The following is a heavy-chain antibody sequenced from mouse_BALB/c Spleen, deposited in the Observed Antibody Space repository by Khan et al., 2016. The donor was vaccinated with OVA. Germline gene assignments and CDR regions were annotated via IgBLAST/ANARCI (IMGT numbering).Heavy chain of an antibody. D-gene: IGHD2-14*01. CDR3: ARRGIGWDFDY. CDR1: GYTFINYW. J-gene: IGHJ2*01. Sequence: QVQLKQSGAELAKPGASVKMSCKASGYTFINYWMNWVKQRPGQGLEWIGYINPTTGYTEYNLKFKDKATLTADKSSSTAHMQLSSLTSEDSAVYYCARRGIGWDFDYWGQGTTLTVSS. V-gene: IGHV1-7*01. CDR2: INPTTGYT.